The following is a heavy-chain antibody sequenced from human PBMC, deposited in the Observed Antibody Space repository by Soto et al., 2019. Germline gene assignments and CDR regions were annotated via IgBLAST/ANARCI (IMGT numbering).Heavy chain of an antibody. J-gene: IGHJ4*02. D-gene: IGHD1-26*01. Sequence: QVQLVESGRGVLQAGRSLRLSCAASGFTFSSYGMHWVRQAPGKGLEWVAVISYDGSNKYYADSVKGRFTISRDNSKNTLYLQMNSLRAEDTAVYYCAKSPSYPVHFDYWGQGTLVTVSS. V-gene: IGHV3-30*18. CDR1: GFTFSSYG. CDR3: AKSPSYPVHFDY. CDR2: ISYDGSNK.